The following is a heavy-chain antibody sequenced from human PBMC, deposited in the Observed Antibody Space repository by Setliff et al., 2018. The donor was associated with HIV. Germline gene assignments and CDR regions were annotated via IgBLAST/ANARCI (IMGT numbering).Heavy chain of an antibody. J-gene: IGHJ3*02. CDR1: GFTFSSYW. V-gene: IGHV3-7*01. Sequence: PGGSLRLSCAGSGFTFSSYWMSWVRQAPGKGLEWVANIKQDGSEKYYVESVKGRFTISRDNANNSLYLQMNSLRAEDTAMYYCTRDLDLTGGEAFDIWGQGTMVTVSS. D-gene: IGHD3-3*01. CDR3: TRDLDLTGGEAFDI. CDR2: IKQDGSEK.